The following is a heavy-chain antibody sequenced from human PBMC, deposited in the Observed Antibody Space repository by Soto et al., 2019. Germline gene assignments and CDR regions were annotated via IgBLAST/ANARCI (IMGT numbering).Heavy chain of an antibody. Sequence: ASVKVSCKASGYTFTSYAMHWVRQAPGQRLEWMGWISAYNGNTSYAQKLQGRVTMTTDTSTSTAYMELRSLRSDDTAVYYCARDGIFGAPDAFDIWGQGTMVTVSS. CDR1: GYTFTSYA. V-gene: IGHV1-18*01. D-gene: IGHD3-3*01. CDR2: ISAYNGNT. J-gene: IGHJ3*02. CDR3: ARDGIFGAPDAFDI.